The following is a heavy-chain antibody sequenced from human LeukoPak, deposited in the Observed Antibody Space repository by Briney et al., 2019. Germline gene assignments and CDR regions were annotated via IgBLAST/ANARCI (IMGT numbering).Heavy chain of an antibody. CDR1: GFTFSSYS. J-gene: IGHJ4*02. CDR3: AKDGSGYYDFWSGYYPLDYFDY. D-gene: IGHD3-3*01. CDR2: ISSSSSNI. Sequence: GGSLRLSCAASGFTFSSYSMNWVRQAPGKGLEWVSSISSSSSNIYYADSVKGRFTISRDNSKNTLYLQMNSLRAEDTAVYYCAKDGSGYYDFWSGYYPLDYFDYWGQGTLVTVSS. V-gene: IGHV3-21*04.